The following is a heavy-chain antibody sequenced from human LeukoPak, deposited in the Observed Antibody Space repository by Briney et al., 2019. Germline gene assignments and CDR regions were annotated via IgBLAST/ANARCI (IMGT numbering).Heavy chain of an antibody. CDR1: GFTFSSYA. D-gene: IGHD5-18*01. Sequence: GGSLRLSCAASGFTFSSYAMHWVRQAPGKGLEWVAVISYDGSNKYYADSVKGRFTISRDNSKNTLYLQMNSLRAEDTAVYYCAKEADTAMDYPFTMDVWGKGTTVTVSS. J-gene: IGHJ6*03. CDR2: ISYDGSNK. CDR3: AKEADTAMDYPFTMDV. V-gene: IGHV3-30*04.